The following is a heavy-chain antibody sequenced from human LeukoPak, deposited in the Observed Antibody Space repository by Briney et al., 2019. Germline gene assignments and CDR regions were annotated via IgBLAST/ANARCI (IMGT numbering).Heavy chain of an antibody. CDR1: GFTFSSYG. D-gene: IGHD2-2*01. CDR2: IRYDGNKQ. V-gene: IGHV3-30*02. J-gene: IGHJ6*03. CDR3: ANIPAAAQYYYYYYYMDV. Sequence: GGSLRLSCAASGFTFSSYGMHWVRQAPGKGLEWVAFIRYDGNKQYYADSVKGRFTISRDNAKNPLYMQMNSLRAEDTAVYYCANIPAAAQYYYYYYYMDVWGKGTTVTVSS.